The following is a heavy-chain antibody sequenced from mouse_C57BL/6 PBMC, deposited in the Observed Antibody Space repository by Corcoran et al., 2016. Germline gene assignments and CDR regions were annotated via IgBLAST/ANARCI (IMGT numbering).Heavy chain of an antibody. CDR3: ARITTVETAPWFAY. CDR2: INPNNGGT. CDR1: GSTFTDYY. J-gene: IGHJ3*01. Sequence: EVQLQQSGPELVKPGASVKISCKASGSTFTDYYMNWVKQSHGKSLEWIGDINPNNGGTSYNQKFKGKATLTVDKSSSTAYMELRSLTSEDSAVYYCARITTVETAPWFAYWGQGTLVTVSA. V-gene: IGHV1-26*01. D-gene: IGHD1-1*01.